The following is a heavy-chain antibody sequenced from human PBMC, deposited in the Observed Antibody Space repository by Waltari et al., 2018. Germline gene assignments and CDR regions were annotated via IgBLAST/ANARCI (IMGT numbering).Heavy chain of an antibody. CDR3: ATDRVGATTPDAFDI. J-gene: IGHJ3*02. Sequence: QVQLVQSGAEVKKPGASVKVSCKVSGYTLTELSMHWVRQAPGKGLEWRGGFDPEEGETIYEQKFQGRVTMTEDTATDTAYMELSSLRSEDTAVYYCATDRVGATTPDAFDIWGQGTMVTVSS. D-gene: IGHD1-26*01. V-gene: IGHV1-24*01. CDR1: GYTLTELS. CDR2: FDPEEGET.